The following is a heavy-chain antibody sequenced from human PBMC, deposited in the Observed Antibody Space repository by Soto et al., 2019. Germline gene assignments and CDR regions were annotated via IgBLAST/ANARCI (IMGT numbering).Heavy chain of an antibody. Sequence: EVQLLESGGGLVQPGESLRLSCAASGFTFSDDAMSWVRQAPGKGLEWVSGINDNGDTTHYADSVKGRFTISRDNTRNTMYLQMSILRGEDTAVYYCATGGWYCRGGSCHFDYWGQGTLVNVSS. CDR2: INDNGDTT. J-gene: IGHJ4*02. D-gene: IGHD2-15*01. V-gene: IGHV3-23*01. CDR1: GFTFSDDA. CDR3: ATGGWYCRGGSCHFDY.